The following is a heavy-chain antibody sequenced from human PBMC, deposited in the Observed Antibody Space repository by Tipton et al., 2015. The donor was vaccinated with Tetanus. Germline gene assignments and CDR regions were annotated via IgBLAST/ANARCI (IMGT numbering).Heavy chain of an antibody. Sequence: LSLTCTVSGASISNSSSYWGWIRQSPGKGLEWIGNIYFSGSTYYNPSLKSRVTISVDTSKNQFSLRLNSVTAADTAVFYCAKLFRVRARGITMVVVVPPGYFDYWGQGTLVTVSS. J-gene: IGHJ4*02. V-gene: IGHV4-39*01. D-gene: IGHD3-22*01. CDR3: AKLFRVRARGITMVVVVPPGYFDY. CDR1: GASISNSSSY. CDR2: IYFSGST.